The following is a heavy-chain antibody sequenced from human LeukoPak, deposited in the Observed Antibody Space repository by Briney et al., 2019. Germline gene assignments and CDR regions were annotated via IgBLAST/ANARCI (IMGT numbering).Heavy chain of an antibody. D-gene: IGHD6-19*01. CDR2: IWHDGSNK. V-gene: IGHV3-33*08. Sequence: GGSLRLSCAASGFTFSSYAMSWVRQAPRKGLEWVAVIWHDGSNKYYADSVKGRFTISRDNSKNTLYLQMDSLRAEDTAVYYCARASGPFDYWGQGTLVTVSS. CDR1: GFTFSSYA. CDR3: ARASGPFDY. J-gene: IGHJ4*02.